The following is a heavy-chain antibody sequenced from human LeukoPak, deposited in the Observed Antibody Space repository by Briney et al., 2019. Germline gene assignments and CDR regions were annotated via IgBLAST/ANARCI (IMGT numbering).Heavy chain of an antibody. CDR1: GFTFSTYW. D-gene: IGHD4-11*01. V-gene: IGHV3-7*01. J-gene: IGHJ4*02. CDR3: ARATTIAPETLDY. CDR2: INQDGSAK. Sequence: GGSPRLSCAASGFTFSTYWMTWVRQAPGKGLEWEAHINQDGSAKNYVDSLKGRFTISRDNAKNSLFLQMNSLRADDTAVYYCARATTIAPETLDYWGQGTLVTVSS.